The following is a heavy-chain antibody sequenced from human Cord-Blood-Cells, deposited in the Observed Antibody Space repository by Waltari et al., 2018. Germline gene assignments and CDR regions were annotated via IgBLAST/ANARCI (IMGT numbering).Heavy chain of an antibody. Sequence: VQQVQSGAEVKTPGSTVKVSCKASGGTFSIYTISWVRQAPGQGLGWLGRIIPILGIANYAQKFQGRVTITADKSTSTAYMELSSLRSEDTAVYYCARVPPYSNYFDYWGQGTLVTVSS. CDR3: ARVPPYSNYFDY. CDR2: IIPILGIA. V-gene: IGHV1-69*02. CDR1: GGTFSIYT. J-gene: IGHJ4*02. D-gene: IGHD4-4*01.